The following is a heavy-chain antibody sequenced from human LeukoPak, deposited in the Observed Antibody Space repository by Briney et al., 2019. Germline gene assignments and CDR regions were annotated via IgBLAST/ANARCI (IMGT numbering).Heavy chain of an antibody. D-gene: IGHD4-17*01. CDR1: GFTFNDYW. CDR2: IKQDGSEK. V-gene: IGHV3-7*01. J-gene: IGHJ4*02. CDR3: ARDDYGGIDY. Sequence: GGSLRLPCAASGFTFNDYWVSWVRQATGKGLEWVANIKQDGSEKYYVDSVRGRLTISRDNAENSLFLQMNRLRVEDTAVYYCARDDYGGIDYWGQGTLVTVSS.